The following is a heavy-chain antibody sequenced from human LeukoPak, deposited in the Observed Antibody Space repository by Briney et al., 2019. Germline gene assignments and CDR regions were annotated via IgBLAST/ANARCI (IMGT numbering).Heavy chain of an antibody. J-gene: IGHJ4*02. CDR3: ARRRGWYSSPSY. D-gene: IGHD6-19*01. V-gene: IGHV5-51*01. CDR1: GYRFTSYW. Sequence: GESLKISCKGSGYRFTSYWFGWVPQMPGKGLEWLGIFYPGDSDTSYSPFFQGQVTISADKSISTAYLQWSSLKASDTAMYYCARRRGWYSSPSYWGQGTLVTVSS. CDR2: FYPGDSDT.